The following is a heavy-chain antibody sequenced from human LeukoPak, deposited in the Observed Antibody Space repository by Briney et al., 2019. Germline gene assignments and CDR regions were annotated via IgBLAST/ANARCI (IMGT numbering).Heavy chain of an antibody. V-gene: IGHV1-2*02. CDR3: ARDAYDILTGYYIWFDT. Sequence: GASVKVSCKASGYTFTGYYMHWVRQAPGQGLEWMGWINPNSGGTNYAQKFQGRVTMTRDTSISTAYMELSRLRSDDTAVYYCARDAYDILTGYYIWFDTWGQGTLVTVS. CDR2: INPNSGGT. D-gene: IGHD3-9*01. CDR1: GYTFTGYY. J-gene: IGHJ5*02.